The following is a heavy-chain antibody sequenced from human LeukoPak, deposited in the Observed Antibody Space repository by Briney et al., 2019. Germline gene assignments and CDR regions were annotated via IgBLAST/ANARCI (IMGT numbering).Heavy chain of an antibody. CDR3: ARERSSGYNDAFDI. Sequence: ASVKVSCKASGYTFTRYYMHWVRQAPGQGLEWMGITNPSGGNTNYAQKFQGRVTMTRDMSTSTVYMELSSLRSEDTAVYYCARERSSGYNDAFDIWGQGTMVTVSS. CDR2: TNPSGGNT. CDR1: GYTFTRYY. V-gene: IGHV1-46*01. J-gene: IGHJ3*02. D-gene: IGHD3-22*01.